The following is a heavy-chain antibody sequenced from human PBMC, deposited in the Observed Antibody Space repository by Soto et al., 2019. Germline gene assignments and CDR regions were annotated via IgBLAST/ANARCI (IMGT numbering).Heavy chain of an antibody. CDR1: GFTFSSYA. V-gene: IGHV3-23*01. D-gene: IGHD5-18*01. Sequence: GGSLRLSCAASGFTFSSYAMSWVRQAPGKGLEWVSAISGSGGSTYYADSVKGRFTISRDNSKNTLYLQMNSLRAEDTAVYYCAKSYSWEEYYYYYMDVWGKGTTVTVSS. CDR3: AKSYSWEEYYYYYMDV. CDR2: ISGSGGST. J-gene: IGHJ6*03.